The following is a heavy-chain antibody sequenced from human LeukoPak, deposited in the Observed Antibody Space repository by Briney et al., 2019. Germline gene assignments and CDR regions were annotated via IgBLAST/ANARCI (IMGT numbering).Heavy chain of an antibody. D-gene: IGHD3-9*01. J-gene: IGHJ6*02. V-gene: IGHV4-39*01. Sequence: SETLSLTCTVSGGSICSSSYYWGWIRQPPGKGLEWIGSIYYSGSTYYNPSLKSRVTISVDTSKNQFSLKLSSVTAADTAVYYCARRGELTEYYYYGMDVWGQGTTVTVSS. CDR1: GGSICSSSYY. CDR2: IYYSGST. CDR3: ARRGELTEYYYYGMDV.